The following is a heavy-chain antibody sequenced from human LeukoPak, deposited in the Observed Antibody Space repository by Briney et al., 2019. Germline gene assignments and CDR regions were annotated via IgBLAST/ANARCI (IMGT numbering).Heavy chain of an antibody. D-gene: IGHD3-3*01. Sequence: SETLSLTCAVYGGSFSGYYWSWIRQPPGKGLEWIGEINHSGSTNYNPSLKSRVTISVDTSKNQFSLKLSSVTAADTAVYYCARTREWLFDFDYWGQGTLVTVSS. J-gene: IGHJ4*02. CDR3: ARTREWLFDFDY. CDR1: GGSFSGYY. V-gene: IGHV4-34*01. CDR2: INHSGST.